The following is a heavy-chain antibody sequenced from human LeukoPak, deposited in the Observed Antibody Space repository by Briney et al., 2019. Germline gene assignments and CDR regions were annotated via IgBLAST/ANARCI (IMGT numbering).Heavy chain of an antibody. D-gene: IGHD3-3*01. CDR2: ISAHDDNT. Sequence: ASVKVSCKASGYTFSDYGISWVRQAPGQGLEWMGWISAHDDNTNYAPKFQGRVTMTTDTSTSTAYMELRSLRSDDSAVFYCARGGTTIFGVVDYYMDVWGKGTTVTVSS. J-gene: IGHJ6*03. V-gene: IGHV1-18*01. CDR1: GYTFSDYG. CDR3: ARGGTTIFGVVDYYMDV.